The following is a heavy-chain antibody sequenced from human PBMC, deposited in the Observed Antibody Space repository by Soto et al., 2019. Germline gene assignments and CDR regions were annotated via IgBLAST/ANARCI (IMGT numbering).Heavy chain of an antibody. CDR1: GYTFTSYG. Sequence: ASVKVSCKASGYTFTSYGISWVRQAPGQGLEWMGWISAYNGNTNYAQKLQGRVTMTTDTSTSTAYMELRSLRSDDTAVYYCARQYCSGGSCYTLEYWGQGTLVTVSS. CDR2: ISAYNGNT. V-gene: IGHV1-18*01. D-gene: IGHD2-15*01. CDR3: ARQYCSGGSCYTLEY. J-gene: IGHJ4*02.